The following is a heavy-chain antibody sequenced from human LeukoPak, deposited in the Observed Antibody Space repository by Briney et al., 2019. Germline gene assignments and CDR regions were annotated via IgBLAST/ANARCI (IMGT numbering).Heavy chain of an antibody. Sequence: GGSLRLSCAASEFTFSSYWMTWVRQAPGKGLEWVANIKEDGSEKYYEDSVKGRFTISRDNTKNLLYLEMNRLRAEDTAVYYCARYRLVWLPAPVFDYWGQGTLVTVSS. CDR3: ARYRLVWLPAPVFDY. J-gene: IGHJ4*02. V-gene: IGHV3-7*01. CDR1: EFTFSSYW. D-gene: IGHD6-19*01. CDR2: IKEDGSEK.